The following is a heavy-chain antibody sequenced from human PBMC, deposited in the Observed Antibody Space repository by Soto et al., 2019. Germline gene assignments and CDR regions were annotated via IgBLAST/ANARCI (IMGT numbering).Heavy chain of an antibody. CDR1: GFTFSNYA. V-gene: IGHV3-23*01. CDR2: IGGGGRST. Sequence: EVQLLESGGGLVQPGGSLRLSCAASGFTFSNYAMSWVRQTPGKGLEWVSAIGGGGRSTYYADSVKGRFTISRDNSKNTLFMQMNSLIAEDTAIYYCAKPTWSAHSPDCWGQGTLVTVSS. D-gene: IGHD3-3*01. J-gene: IGHJ4*02. CDR3: AKPTWSAHSPDC.